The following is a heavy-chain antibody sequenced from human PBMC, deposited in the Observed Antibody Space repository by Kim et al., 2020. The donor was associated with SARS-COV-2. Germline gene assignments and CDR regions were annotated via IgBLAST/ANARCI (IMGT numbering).Heavy chain of an antibody. J-gene: IGHJ6*02. CDR1: GFTFDDYT. D-gene: IGHD5-12*01. V-gene: IGHV3-43*01. CDR2: ISWDGGST. CDR3: AKDNGDGYNHRLRGMDV. Sequence: GGSLRLSCAASGFTFDDYTMHWVRQAPGKGLEWVSLISWDGGSTYYADSVKGRFTISRDNSKNSLYLQMNSLRTEDTALYYCAKDNGDGYNHRLRGMDVWGQGTTVTVSS.